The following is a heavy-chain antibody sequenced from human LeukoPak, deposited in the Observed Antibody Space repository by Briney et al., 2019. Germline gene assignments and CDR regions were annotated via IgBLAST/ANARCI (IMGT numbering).Heavy chain of an antibody. Sequence: PSETLSLTCTVSGGSISSYYWSWIRQPPGKGLEWTGYIYYSGSTNYNPSLKSRVTISVDTSKNQFSLKLSSVTAADTAVYYCAGSLGYCSGGSCYPEYYFDYWGQGTLVTVSS. CDR2: IYYSGST. J-gene: IGHJ4*02. CDR3: AGSLGYCSGGSCYPEYYFDY. D-gene: IGHD2-15*01. CDR1: GGSISSYY. V-gene: IGHV4-59*01.